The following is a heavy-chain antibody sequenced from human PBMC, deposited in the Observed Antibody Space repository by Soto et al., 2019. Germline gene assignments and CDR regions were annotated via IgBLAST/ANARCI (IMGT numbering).Heavy chain of an antibody. V-gene: IGHV4-31*03. D-gene: IGHD2-2*01. CDR2: TSNSGST. Sequence: QVQLQESGPGLVKPSQTLSLTCTVSGGSITSSGYYWSWIRQHPGEGLECIGFTSNSGSTSYNPSLKSGVTTSVDTPSNQFSLNLKSVTAADTAVYYCARGGGSTKVDYWGQGTLVTVSP. CDR3: ARGGGSTKVDY. CDR1: GGSITSSGYY. J-gene: IGHJ4*02.